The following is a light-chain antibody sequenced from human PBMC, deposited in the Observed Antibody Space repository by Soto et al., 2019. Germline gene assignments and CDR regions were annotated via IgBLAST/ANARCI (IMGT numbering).Light chain of an antibody. V-gene: IGKV1-39*01. J-gene: IGKJ5*01. CDR1: QSISSY. Sequence: DIQMTQSPSSLFASLGARVAITRRASQSISSYLNWYQQKLGKAPKVLSYAASNLQSGVPSRFSGSGSGTDFALTISSLKPEDFATYYCQQGYSTPITFGQGTRLEI. CDR2: AAS. CDR3: QQGYSTPIT.